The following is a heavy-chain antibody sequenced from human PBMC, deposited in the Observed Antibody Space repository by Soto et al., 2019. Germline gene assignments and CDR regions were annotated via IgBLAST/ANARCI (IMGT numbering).Heavy chain of an antibody. V-gene: IGHV3-23*05. CDR3: AKKKTVAEYYYYGLHV. CDR1: GFTFSSYA. J-gene: IGHJ6*02. CDR2: IFSGGRRT. D-gene: IGHD1-1*01. Sequence: GGSLRLSCAASGFTFSSYAMTWVRQAPGKGPEWVSSIFSGGRRTYYADSVKGRFTISRDNSQNTLYLQMNNLTAEDTAIYYCAKKKTVAEYYYYGLHVWGRGTTVTVSS.